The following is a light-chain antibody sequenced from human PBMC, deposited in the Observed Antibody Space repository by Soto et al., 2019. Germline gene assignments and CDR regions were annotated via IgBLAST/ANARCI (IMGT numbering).Light chain of an antibody. CDR2: DVT. Sequence: QSVLTQPRSVSGSPGQSVTISCFGKGSDVGGYNYVSWYQQHPGKAPQLMIYDVTKRPSGVPDRFSGSKSGNTASLTISGLQAEDEADYYCCSYAGSNLHYVFGLGTKVTVL. J-gene: IGLJ1*01. CDR3: CSYAGSNLHYV. CDR1: GSDVGGYNY. V-gene: IGLV2-11*01.